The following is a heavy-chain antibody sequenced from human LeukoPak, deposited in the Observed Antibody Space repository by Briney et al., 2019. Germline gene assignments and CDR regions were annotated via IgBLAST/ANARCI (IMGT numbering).Heavy chain of an antibody. Sequence: GGSLRLSCAASGFTFSNYGMHWVRQAPGKGLEWVSVIYSGGSTYYADSVKGRFTISRDNSKNTLYLQMNSLRAEDTAVYYCARAVAGANWFDPWGQGTQVTVSS. CDR3: ARAVAGANWFDP. CDR1: GFTFSNYG. V-gene: IGHV3-53*01. J-gene: IGHJ5*02. CDR2: IYSGGST. D-gene: IGHD6-19*01.